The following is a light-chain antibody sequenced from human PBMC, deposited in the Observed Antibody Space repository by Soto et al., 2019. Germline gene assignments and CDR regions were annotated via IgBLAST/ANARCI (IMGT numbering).Light chain of an antibody. CDR3: QQYYSYSEA. Sequence: AIRMTQSPSSLSASTGDRVTITCRASQGISSYLAWYQKKHGQAPXLXXXXAXXXXXXVXSRFRGSGSGTDFTLTISCLQSDDFATYYCQQYYSYSEAFGQGTKVDIK. J-gene: IGKJ1*01. V-gene: IGKV1-8*01. CDR1: QGISSY. CDR2: XAX.